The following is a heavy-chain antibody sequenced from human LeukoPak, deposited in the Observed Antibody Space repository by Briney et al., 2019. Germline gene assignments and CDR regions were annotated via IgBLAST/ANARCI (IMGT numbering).Heavy chain of an antibody. Sequence: KPSQTLSLTCAVSGGSISSGGYSWGWIRQPPGKGLEWIGYIYYSGSTYYNPSLKSRVTISVDTSKNQFSLKLSSVTAADTAVYYCARLPRTGLVRVPMHYYYYYYMDVWGKGTTVTVSS. CDR3: ARLPRTGLVRVPMHYYYYYYMDV. V-gene: IGHV4-30-4*07. CDR1: GGSISSGGYS. J-gene: IGHJ6*03. D-gene: IGHD3-10*01. CDR2: IYYSGST.